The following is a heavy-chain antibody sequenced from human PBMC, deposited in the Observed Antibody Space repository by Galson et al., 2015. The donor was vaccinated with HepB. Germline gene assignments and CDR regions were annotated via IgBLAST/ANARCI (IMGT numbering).Heavy chain of an antibody. Sequence: SLRLSCAASGFTFSRYTMNWVRQAPGKGLESVSYISSNGNTVFDADTVKGRFIISRDNAQNSLYLQMNSLRAEDTAVYYCARVADADYGDHTHFDSWGQGTLVTVSS. V-gene: IGHV3-48*01. D-gene: IGHD4-17*01. CDR3: ARVADADYGDHTHFDS. J-gene: IGHJ4*02. CDR1: GFTFSRYT. CDR2: ISSNGNTV.